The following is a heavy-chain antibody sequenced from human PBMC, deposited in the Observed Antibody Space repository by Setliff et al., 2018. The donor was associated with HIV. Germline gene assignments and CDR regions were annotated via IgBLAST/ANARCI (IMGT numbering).Heavy chain of an antibody. CDR3: ARGLGANYYDSSGPDYYYYYHMDV. V-gene: IGHV1-2*06. J-gene: IGHJ6*03. Sequence: GASVKVSCKASGYTFTGYYMHWVRQAPGQGLEWMGRINPNNGGTKYAQRFQGRVTMTRDTSISTAYMEMSRLTSDDTAVYYCARGLGANYYDSSGPDYYYYYHMDVWGKGTTVT. CDR1: GYTFTGYY. D-gene: IGHD3-22*01. CDR2: INPNNGGT.